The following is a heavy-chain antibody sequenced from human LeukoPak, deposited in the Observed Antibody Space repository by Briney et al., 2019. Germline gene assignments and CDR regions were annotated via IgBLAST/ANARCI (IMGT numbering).Heavy chain of an antibody. CDR2: ISYDGTNK. CDR3: ARAHYGSGSYPRRFDP. J-gene: IGHJ5*02. D-gene: IGHD3-10*01. V-gene: IGHV3-30*03. CDR1: GFTFSSYG. Sequence: PGGSLRLSCAASGFTFSSYGMHWVRQAPGKGLEWVAVISYDGTNKYYADSVKGRFTISRDNSKNTLYLQMNSLRAEDTAVYYCARAHYGSGSYPRRFDPWGQGTLVTVSS.